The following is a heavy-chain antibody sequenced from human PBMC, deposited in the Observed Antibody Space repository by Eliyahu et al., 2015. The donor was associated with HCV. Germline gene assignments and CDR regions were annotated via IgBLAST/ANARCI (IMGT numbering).Heavy chain of an antibody. CDR2: ISRDGDTT. CDR1: GFTFEEYS. J-gene: IGHJ4*02. Sequence: EVQLVESGGVVVQPGGSLRLSCAASGFTFEEYSMHWVRQVPGKGLEWVSRISRDGDTTHYADSVKGRFTISRDNIKKSVYLQMHSLRSEDTAFYYCAKGYLRSCFDSWGRGTLVTVSS. CDR3: AKGYLRSCFDS. D-gene: IGHD1-14*01. V-gene: IGHV3-43*01.